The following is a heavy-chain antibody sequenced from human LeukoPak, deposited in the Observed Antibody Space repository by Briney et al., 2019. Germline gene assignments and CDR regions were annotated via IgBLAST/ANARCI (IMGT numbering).Heavy chain of an antibody. CDR1: GFTFISYG. Sequence: GGSLRLSCAASGFTFISYGMHWVRQAPGKGLEWVTFIRYDGSHKYYVGSVKGRFTISRDNSKNTLYLQMNSLRAEDTAVYYCAKSPDEDIVVVPTTARDYYYYMDVWGKGTTVTVSS. J-gene: IGHJ6*03. CDR3: AKSPDEDIVVVPTTARDYYYYMDV. D-gene: IGHD2-2*01. V-gene: IGHV3-30*02. CDR2: IRYDGSHK.